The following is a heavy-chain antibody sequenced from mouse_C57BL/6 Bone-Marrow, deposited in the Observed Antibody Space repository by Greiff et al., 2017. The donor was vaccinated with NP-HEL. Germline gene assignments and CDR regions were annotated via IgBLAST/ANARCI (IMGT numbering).Heavy chain of an antibody. CDR2: IDPNSGST. Sequence: VQLQQPGAELVKPGASVKLSCKASGYTFTSYWMHWVKQRPGRGLEWIGRIDPNSGSTNYNEKFKSKATLAVDKSSSTAYMQLSSLTSEDSAVYYCARRGIYYDYGDGVDYWGQGTTLTVSS. CDR1: GYTFTSYW. V-gene: IGHV1-62-3*01. J-gene: IGHJ2*01. D-gene: IGHD2-4*01. CDR3: ARRGIYYDYGDGVDY.